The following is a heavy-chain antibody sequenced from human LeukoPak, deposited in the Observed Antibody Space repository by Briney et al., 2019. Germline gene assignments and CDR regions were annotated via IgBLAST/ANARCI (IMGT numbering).Heavy chain of an antibody. D-gene: IGHD2/OR15-2a*01. CDR2: IYYSGST. CDR1: GGSISSGGYY. V-gene: IGHV4-31*03. Sequence: TLSLTCTVSGGSISSGGYYWSWIRQHPGKGLEWIGYIYYSGSTYYNPSLKSRVTISVDTSKNQFSLKLSSVTAADTAVYYCARCKAFYGMDVWGQGTTVTVSS. CDR3: ARCKAFYGMDV. J-gene: IGHJ6*02.